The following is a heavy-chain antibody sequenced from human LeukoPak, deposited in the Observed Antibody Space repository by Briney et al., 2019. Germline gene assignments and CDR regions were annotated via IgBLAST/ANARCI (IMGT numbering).Heavy chain of an antibody. CDR3: AKDYYDSSGYYYGMDV. Sequence: PGRSLRLSCAASGFTFSSYGMHWVRQAPGKGLEWVAVISYDGSNKYYADCVKGRFTISRDNSKNTLYLQMNSLRAEDTAVYYCAKDYYDSSGYYYGMDVWGQGTTVTVSS. V-gene: IGHV3-30*18. CDR1: GFTFSSYG. CDR2: ISYDGSNK. J-gene: IGHJ6*02. D-gene: IGHD3-22*01.